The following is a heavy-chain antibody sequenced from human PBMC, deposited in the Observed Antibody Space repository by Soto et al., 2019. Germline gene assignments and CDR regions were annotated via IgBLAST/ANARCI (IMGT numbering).Heavy chain of an antibody. J-gene: IGHJ4*02. CDR3: AKDGTWIQTKFDY. V-gene: IGHV3-23*01. Sequence: EVQLLESGGGLVQPGGSLRLSCAASGFTFSSYAMSWVRQAPGKGLEWVSAMSGSGGSTYYADSVKGRFTISRGNSKNTLYLQMNSLRAEDTAVYYCAKDGTWIQTKFDYWGQGTLVTVSS. CDR2: MSGSGGST. D-gene: IGHD5-18*01. CDR1: GFTFSSYA.